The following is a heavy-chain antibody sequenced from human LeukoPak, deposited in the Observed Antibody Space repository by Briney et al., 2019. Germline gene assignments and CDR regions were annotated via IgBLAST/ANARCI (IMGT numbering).Heavy chain of an antibody. CDR2: ISYDGSNK. V-gene: IGHV3-30*04. CDR1: GFSFSDFA. J-gene: IGHJ4*02. CDR3: ARAEWLVFDY. D-gene: IGHD6-19*01. Sequence: GGSLRLSCAASGFSFSDFAMHWVRQAPGKGLEWVAVISYDGSNKYYADSVKGRFTISRDNSKNTLYLQMNSLRAEDTAVYYCARAEWLVFDYWGQGTLVTVSS.